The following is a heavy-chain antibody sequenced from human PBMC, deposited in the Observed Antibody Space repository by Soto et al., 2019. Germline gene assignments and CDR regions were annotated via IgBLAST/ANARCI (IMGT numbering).Heavy chain of an antibody. V-gene: IGHV3-33*01. Sequence: PGGSLRLSCAASGFTFSSYGMHWVRQAPGKGLEWVAVIWYDGSNKYYADSVKGRFTISRDNSKNTLYLQMNSLRAEDTAVYYCARDSTYDSSGYYYPDLGAAPDYWGQGTLVTVSS. CDR2: IWYDGSNK. CDR3: ARDSTYDSSGYYYPDLGAAPDY. D-gene: IGHD3-22*01. CDR1: GFTFSSYG. J-gene: IGHJ4*02.